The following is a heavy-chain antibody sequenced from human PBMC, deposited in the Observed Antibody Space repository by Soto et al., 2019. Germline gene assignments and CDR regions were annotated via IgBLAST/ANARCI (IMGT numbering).Heavy chain of an antibody. J-gene: IGHJ4*02. CDR2: ISYDGSNK. Sequence: QVQLVESGGGVVQPGRSLRLSCAASGFTFSSYGMHWVRQAPGKGLEWVAVISYDGSNKYYADSVKGRFTISRDNSKNTLYVQMNSLRAEDTAVYYYAKDDGYSSGWFDYWGQGTLVTVSS. CDR3: AKDDGYSSGWFDY. D-gene: IGHD6-19*01. V-gene: IGHV3-30*18. CDR1: GFTFSSYG.